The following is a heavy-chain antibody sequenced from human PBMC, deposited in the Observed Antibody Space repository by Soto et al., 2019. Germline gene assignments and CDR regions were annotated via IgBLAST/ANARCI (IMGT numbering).Heavy chain of an antibody. V-gene: IGHV3-30*18. Sequence: QVQLVQSGGGVVQPGRSLRLSCAASGFDFNTYGLHWVRQAPGKGLEWVAGISFDGGNQYYADSVKGRFTISRDKSNSTLYLKMNSLGAEDTATYYCANDSSVTAAGSGGWFDHWGQGTLVIVSS. CDR3: ANDSSVTAAGSGGWFDH. J-gene: IGHJ5*02. D-gene: IGHD6-13*01. CDR2: ISFDGGNQ. CDR1: GFDFNTYG.